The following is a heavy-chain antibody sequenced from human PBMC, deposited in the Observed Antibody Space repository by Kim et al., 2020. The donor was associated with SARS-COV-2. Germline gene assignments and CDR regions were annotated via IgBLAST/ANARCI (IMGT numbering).Heavy chain of an antibody. D-gene: IGHD6-13*01. CDR3: ARGGYSFY. J-gene: IGHJ4*02. CDR2: GSEK. V-gene: IGHV3-7*03. Sequence: GSEKYYMDSGKCRFTISRDNAKNSLYLQMDSLIAEDTAVYYCARGGYSFYWGPGTLVTVSS.